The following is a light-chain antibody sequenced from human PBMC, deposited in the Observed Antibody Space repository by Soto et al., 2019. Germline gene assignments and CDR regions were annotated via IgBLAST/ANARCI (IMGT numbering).Light chain of an antibody. J-gene: IGKJ5*01. CDR2: AAS. V-gene: IGKV1-39*01. CDR3: QQSYSSPVT. Sequence: DIQMTQSPSSLSSSVVDISTITCRASQTISTYLNWYQQKPGKAPKVLIYAASILQGGVPSRFSGSGSGTDFTLTISSLQPEDFATYYCQQSYSSPVTFGQGTRLEIK. CDR1: QTISTY.